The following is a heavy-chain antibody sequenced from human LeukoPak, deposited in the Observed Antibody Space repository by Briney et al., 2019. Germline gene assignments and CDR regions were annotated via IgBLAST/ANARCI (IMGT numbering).Heavy chain of an antibody. J-gene: IGHJ4*02. CDR2: ISYDGSNK. Sequence: GSLRLSCAASGFTFSSYGMHWVRQAPGKGLEWVAVISYDGSNKYYADSVKGRFTISRDNSKNTLYLQMNSLRAEDTAVYYCAKDLVAVAGTLVYWGQGTLVTVSS. D-gene: IGHD6-19*01. V-gene: IGHV3-30*18. CDR1: GFTFSSYG. CDR3: AKDLVAVAGTLVY.